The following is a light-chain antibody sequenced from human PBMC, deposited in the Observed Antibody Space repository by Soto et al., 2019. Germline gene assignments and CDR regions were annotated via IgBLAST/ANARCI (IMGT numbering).Light chain of an antibody. CDR2: DVS. CDR3: SSYTSSSTLA. V-gene: IGLV2-14*01. CDR1: SSDVGGYNY. J-gene: IGLJ2*01. Sequence: QSALTQPASVSGSPGQSITISCTGTSSDVGGYNYVSWYQHHPGNAPKVMIYDVSNRPSGVSNRFSGSKSGNTASLTISGLQAEDEADYYCSSYTSSSTLAFGGGTKGTVL.